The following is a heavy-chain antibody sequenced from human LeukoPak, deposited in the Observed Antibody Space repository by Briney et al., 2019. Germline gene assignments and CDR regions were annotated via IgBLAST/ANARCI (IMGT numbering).Heavy chain of an antibody. J-gene: IGHJ4*02. CDR3: AKAGGSGMYSSSWYRHFDY. V-gene: IGHV3-30*02. CDR2: IRYDGSNK. CDR1: GFTFKSYG. D-gene: IGHD6-13*01. Sequence: PGGPLRLSCAASGFTFKSYGMHWVRQAPGKGLQWVAFIRYDGSNKYYTDSVKGRFTISRDDSKNTLYLQMNSLRAEDTAVYYCAKAGGSGMYSSSWYRHFDYWGQGTLVTVSS.